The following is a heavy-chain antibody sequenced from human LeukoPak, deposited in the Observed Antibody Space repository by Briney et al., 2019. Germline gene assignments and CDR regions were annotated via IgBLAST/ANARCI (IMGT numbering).Heavy chain of an antibody. J-gene: IGHJ4*02. V-gene: IGHV3-15*01. Sequence: PGGSLRLSCAASGFSLNNAWMSWVRQAPGKGLEWVGRIKSKTDGGTIDYAAPVKGRSTLSRDDSKNMVYLLMNNLKTEDTAVYYCTTSYYDSSGFRAWGQGTLVTVSS. D-gene: IGHD3-22*01. CDR1: GFSLNNAW. CDR3: TTSYYDSSGFRA. CDR2: IKSKTDGGTI.